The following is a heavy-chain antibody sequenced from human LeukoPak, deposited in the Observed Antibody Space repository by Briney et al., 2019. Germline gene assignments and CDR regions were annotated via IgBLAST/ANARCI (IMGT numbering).Heavy chain of an antibody. Sequence: GGSLRLSCAASGFTFSNYWMSWVRQTPGKRLEWVANIDRDGGDKYYVDSVKGRFTLSRDNAKNSLYLQMNSLRAEDTAIYYCARAGTNDFWSGYYRYYYYYGMDVWGQGTTVTVSS. CDR3: ARAGTNDFWSGYYRYYYYYGMDV. D-gene: IGHD3-3*01. J-gene: IGHJ6*02. V-gene: IGHV3-7*03. CDR1: GFTFSNYW. CDR2: IDRDGGDK.